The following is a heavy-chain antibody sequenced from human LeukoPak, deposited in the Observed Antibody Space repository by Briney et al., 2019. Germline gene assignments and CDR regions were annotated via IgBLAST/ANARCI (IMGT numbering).Heavy chain of an antibody. D-gene: IGHD4-23*01. Sequence: PGGSLRLSCAASGFTFSSYAMHWVRQAPGKGLEWVAVISYDGSNKYYADSVKGRFTISRDNSKNTLYLQMNSLRAEDTAVYYCARDPGYGGKKGYFDYWGQGTLVTVSS. CDR2: ISYDGSNK. CDR1: GFTFSSYA. V-gene: IGHV3-30*04. CDR3: ARDPGYGGKKGYFDY. J-gene: IGHJ4*02.